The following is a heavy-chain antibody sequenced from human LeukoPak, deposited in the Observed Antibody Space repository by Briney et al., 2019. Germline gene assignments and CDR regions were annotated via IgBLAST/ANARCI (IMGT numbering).Heavy chain of an antibody. CDR3: ARESGGTYDSLLGYYYGMDV. CDR1: GGTFSSYA. J-gene: IGHJ6*02. V-gene: IGHV1-69*13. D-gene: IGHD3-3*01. Sequence: SVKVSCKASGGTFSSYAISWVRQAPGQGLEWMGGIIPIFGTANYAQKFQGRATITADESTSTAYMELSSLRSEDTAVYYCARESGGTYDSLLGYYYGMDVWGQGTTVTVSS. CDR2: IIPIFGTA.